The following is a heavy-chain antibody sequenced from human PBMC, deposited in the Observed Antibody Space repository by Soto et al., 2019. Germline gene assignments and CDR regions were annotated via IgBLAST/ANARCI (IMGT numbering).Heavy chain of an antibody. J-gene: IGHJ6*02. CDR1: GFTFSDYY. Sequence: QVQLVESGGGLVKPGGSLRLSCAASGFTFSDYYMSWIRQAPGKGLEWVSYISSSGSTICYADSVKGRFTISRDNAKNSLYLQMNSLRAEDTAVYYCATLYSSGWYFGYYYGMDVWGQGTTVTVSS. CDR2: ISSSGSTI. D-gene: IGHD6-19*01. V-gene: IGHV3-11*01. CDR3: ATLYSSGWYFGYYYGMDV.